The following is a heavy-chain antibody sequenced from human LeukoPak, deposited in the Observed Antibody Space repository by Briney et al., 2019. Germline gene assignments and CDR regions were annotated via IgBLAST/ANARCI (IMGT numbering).Heavy chain of an antibody. CDR1: GDSVASNRAA. CDR3: YGGRGRDY. Sequence: SQTLSLTCAISGDSVASNRAAWSWIRQSPSRGLEWLGRTYYRSKWYNEYAVSMKGRININPDSSRNQFSLQLNSMTPDDTAVYYCYGGRGRDYWGQGTLVTVSS. J-gene: IGHJ4*02. D-gene: IGHD4-23*01. CDR2: TYYRSKWYN. V-gene: IGHV6-1*01.